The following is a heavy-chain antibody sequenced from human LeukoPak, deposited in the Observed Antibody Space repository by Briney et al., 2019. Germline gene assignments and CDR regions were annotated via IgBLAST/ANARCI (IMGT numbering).Heavy chain of an antibody. D-gene: IGHD3-3*01. CDR1: GYTFTSYD. J-gene: IGHJ3*02. CDR2: MNPNSGNT. V-gene: IGHV1-8*03. CDR3: ARGWYYDFWSGYPDAFDI. Sequence: ASVKVSCKASGYTFTSYDINWVRQATGQGLEWMGWMNPNSGNTGYAQKFQGRVTITRNTSISTAYMELSSLRSEDTAVYYCARGWYYDFWSGYPDAFDIWGQGTMVTVSS.